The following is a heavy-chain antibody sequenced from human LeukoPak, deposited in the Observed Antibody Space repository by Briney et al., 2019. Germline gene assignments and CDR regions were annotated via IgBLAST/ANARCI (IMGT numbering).Heavy chain of an antibody. CDR1: GFIFRNYA. J-gene: IGHJ5*02. Sequence: GGSLRLSCLASGFIFRNYAIHWVRQAPGKGLEWVAVISYDGSNSYYANSVKGRFTVSRDNSKNTLSLQMSSLRPEDTAVYYCAREGPSPVVPVTHWFDPWGQGTLVSVSS. V-gene: IGHV3-30-3*01. D-gene: IGHD2-2*01. CDR2: ISYDGSNS. CDR3: AREGPSPVVPVTHWFDP.